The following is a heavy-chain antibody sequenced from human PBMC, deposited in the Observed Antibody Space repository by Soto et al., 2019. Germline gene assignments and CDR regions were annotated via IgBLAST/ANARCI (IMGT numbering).Heavy chain of an antibody. CDR2: IWYDGSNK. CDR1: GFTFSSYG. J-gene: IGHJ6*02. Sequence: GGSLRLSCAASGFTFSSYGMHWVRQAPGKGLEWVAVIWYDGSNKYYADSVKGRFTISRDNSKNTLYLQMNSLRAEDTAVYYCARDGPRGLRYGMDVWGQGTTVTV. D-gene: IGHD3-10*01. CDR3: ARDGPRGLRYGMDV. V-gene: IGHV3-33*01.